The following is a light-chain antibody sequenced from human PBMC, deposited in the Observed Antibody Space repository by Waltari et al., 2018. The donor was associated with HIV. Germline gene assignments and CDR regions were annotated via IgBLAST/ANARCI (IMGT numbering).Light chain of an antibody. Sequence: EIVLTQSPDTLSLSPGARATLSCRASQRVTSDYLAWYQQKPGQAPRLLIYDASTRATGIPARFSGSGSGTEFSLTISSLQSEDFALYYCQQYNNWWTFGQGTKVEIK. J-gene: IGKJ1*01. CDR2: DAS. CDR1: QRVTSD. V-gene: IGKV3-15*01. CDR3: QQYNNWWT.